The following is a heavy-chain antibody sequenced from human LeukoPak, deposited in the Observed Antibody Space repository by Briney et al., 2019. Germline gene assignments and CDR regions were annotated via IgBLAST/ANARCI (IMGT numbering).Heavy chain of an antibody. J-gene: IGHJ5*02. V-gene: IGHV1-69*13. CDR2: IIPIFGTA. CDR1: GGTFSSYA. D-gene: IGHD2-8*02. CDR3: ARDRVVYAIEGFDP. Sequence: ASVKVSCKASGGTFSSYAISWVRQAPGQGLEWMGGIIPIFGTANYAQRFQGRVTITADESTSTAYMELGSLRSEDTAVYYCARDRVVYAIEGFDPWGQGTLVTVSS.